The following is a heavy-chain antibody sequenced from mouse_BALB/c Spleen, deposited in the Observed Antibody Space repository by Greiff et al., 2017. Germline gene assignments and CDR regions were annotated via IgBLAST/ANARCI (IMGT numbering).Heavy chain of an antibody. Sequence: VQLQQSGPELVKPGASVKMSCKASGYTFTDYVISWVKQRTGQGLEWIGEIYPGSGSTYYNEKFKGKATLTEDKSSNTAYMQLSSLTSDDSAVYCCARNYCSSYGWFAYWGQGTLVTVSA. V-gene: IGHV1-77*01. CDR3: ARNYCSSYGWFAY. CDR2: IYPGSGST. D-gene: IGHD1-1*01. CDR1: GYTFTDYV. J-gene: IGHJ3*01.